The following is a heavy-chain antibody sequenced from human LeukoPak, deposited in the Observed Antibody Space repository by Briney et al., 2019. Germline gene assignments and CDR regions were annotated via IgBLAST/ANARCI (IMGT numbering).Heavy chain of an antibody. V-gene: IGHV4-34*01. Sequence: PSETLSLTCAVYGGSFSGYYWSWIRQPPGKGLEWIGEINHSGGANYKPSLKSRVTISADASKNQFSLKVRSVTAADTAVYYCAGKVRADDAYYVDVWDKGTTVTVSS. CDR3: AGKVRADDAYYVDV. J-gene: IGHJ6*03. D-gene: IGHD1-1*01. CDR2: INHSGGA. CDR1: GGSFSGYY.